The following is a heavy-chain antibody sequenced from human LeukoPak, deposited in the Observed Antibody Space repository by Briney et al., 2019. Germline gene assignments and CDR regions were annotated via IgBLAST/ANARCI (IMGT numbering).Heavy chain of an antibody. CDR2: IYYSGST. J-gene: IGHJ4*02. Sequence: SETLSLTCTVSGGSISSSSYYWGWIRQPPGKGLEWIGSIYYSGSTSYNPSLKSRVTISVDTSKNQFSLKLSAVTAADTAVYYCAANGYSYGYYFDYWGQGTLVTVSS. CDR1: GGSISSSSYY. D-gene: IGHD5-18*01. CDR3: AANGYSYGYYFDY. V-gene: IGHV4-39*01.